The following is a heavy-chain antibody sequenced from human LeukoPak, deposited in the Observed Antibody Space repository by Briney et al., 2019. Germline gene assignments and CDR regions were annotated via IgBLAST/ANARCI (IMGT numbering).Heavy chain of an antibody. CDR2: IYYSGST. CDR3: ARHGIYSGSYLHALDI. CDR1: GGSISSYY. J-gene: IGHJ3*02. D-gene: IGHD1-26*01. Sequence: SETLSLTCTVSGGSISSYYWSWIRQPPGKGLEWIGYIYYSGSTNYNPSLKSRVTISVDTSKNQFSLKLSSVTAADTAVYYCARHGIYSGSYLHALDIWGQGTMVTVSS. V-gene: IGHV4-59*08.